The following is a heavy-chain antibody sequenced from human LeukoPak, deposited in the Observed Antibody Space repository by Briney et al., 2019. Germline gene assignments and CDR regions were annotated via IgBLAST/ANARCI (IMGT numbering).Heavy chain of an antibody. CDR2: INPNSGGT. V-gene: IGHV1-2*02. CDR3: ARGFYNLNYGDAFDI. D-gene: IGHD1-14*01. Sequence: GASVKVSCKASGYTFTGYYMHWVRQAPGQGLEWMGWINPNSGGTNYAQKFQGRVTMTRDTSISTAYMELSRLRSDDTAVYYCARGFYNLNYGDAFDIWGQGTMVTVSS. J-gene: IGHJ3*02. CDR1: GYTFTGYY.